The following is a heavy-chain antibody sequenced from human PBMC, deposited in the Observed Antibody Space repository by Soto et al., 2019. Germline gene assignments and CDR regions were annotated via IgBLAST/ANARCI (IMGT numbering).Heavy chain of an antibody. Sequence: QVLLVQSGAEVKKPGASVKVSCQGSGCAFTTYGITWVRQAPGQGLEWMGWISAHNGNTNYAQKLQGRVTVTRDTSTSTAYMELRSLRYDDTAVYYCARGRYGDYWGQGALVTVSS. CDR1: GCAFTTYG. CDR3: ARGRYGDY. V-gene: IGHV1-18*01. CDR2: ISAHNGNT. D-gene: IGHD1-1*01. J-gene: IGHJ4*02.